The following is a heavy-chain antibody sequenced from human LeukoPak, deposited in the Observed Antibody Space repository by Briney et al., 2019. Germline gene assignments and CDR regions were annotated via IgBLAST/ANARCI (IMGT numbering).Heavy chain of an antibody. CDR1: GGSFSGYY. J-gene: IGHJ4*02. V-gene: IGHV4-34*01. D-gene: IGHD6-13*01. CDR3: ARGRRSSWYQGFDY. CDR2: INHSGST. Sequence: SKTLSLTCAVYGGSFSGYYWSWIRQPPGKGLEWIGEINHSGSTNYNPSLKSRVTISVDTSKNQFSLKLSSVTAADTAVYYCARGRRSSWYQGFDYWGQGTLVTVSS.